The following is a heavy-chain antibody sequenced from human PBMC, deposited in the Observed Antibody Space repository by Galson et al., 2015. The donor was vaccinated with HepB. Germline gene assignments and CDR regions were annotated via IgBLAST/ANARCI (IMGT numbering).Heavy chain of an antibody. CDR3: AREEYFAADY. J-gene: IGHJ4*02. V-gene: IGHV3-30*04. D-gene: IGHD2/OR15-2a*01. CDR1: GFTFSSYA. Sequence: SLRLSCAASGFTFSSYAMHWVRQAPGKGLEWVAVISYDGSNKYYADSVKGRFTISRDNSKNTLYLQMNSLRAEYTAVYYCAREEYFAADYWGQGTLVTVSS. CDR2: ISYDGSNK.